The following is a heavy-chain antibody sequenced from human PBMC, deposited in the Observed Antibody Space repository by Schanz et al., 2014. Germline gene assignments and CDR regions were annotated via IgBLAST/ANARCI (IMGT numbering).Heavy chain of an antibody. CDR2: IRYAGSSK. CDR1: GFTFTSYS. Sequence: QVQLVQSGGCVVQPGGSLRLSCAASGFTFTSYSMHWVRQAPGRGLEWVAFIRYAGSSKYYADSVRGRFTISRDDSKNTLYLQMNSLRPEDTAVYYCAKEDRNHNSDYVYWGQGTLVTVSS. V-gene: IGHV3-30*02. D-gene: IGHD3-22*01. J-gene: IGHJ4*02. CDR3: AKEDRNHNSDYVY.